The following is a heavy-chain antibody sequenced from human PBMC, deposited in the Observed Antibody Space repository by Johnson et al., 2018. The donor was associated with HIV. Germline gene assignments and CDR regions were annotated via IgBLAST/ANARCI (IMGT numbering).Heavy chain of an antibody. J-gene: IGHJ3*02. D-gene: IGHD1-26*01. V-gene: IGHV3-11*04. CDR2: ISSSGSAI. CDR3: AKNNQVWGLLPVDAFDI. Sequence: QVQLVESGGGLVKPGGSLRLSCTASGFTFNDYYMTWVRQAPGEGLEWVSYISSSGSAIYYADSVKGRFTMSRDNSKNTLYLQMNSLRTEDTAVYYCAKNNQVWGLLPVDAFDIWGQGTLITVSS. CDR1: GFTFNDYY.